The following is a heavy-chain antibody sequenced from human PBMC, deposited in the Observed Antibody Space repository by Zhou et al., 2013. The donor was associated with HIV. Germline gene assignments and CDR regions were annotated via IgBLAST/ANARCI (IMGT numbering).Heavy chain of an antibody. CDR1: GGTFSSYA. Sequence: QVQLVQSGAEVKKPGSSVKVSCKASGGTFSSYAISWVRQAPGQGLEWMGRIIPILGIANYAQKFQGRVTITADKSTSTAYMELSSLRSEDTAVYYCARSHDYGDYVRFDYWGQGTQVTVSS. D-gene: IGHD4-17*01. V-gene: IGHV1-69*04. CDR2: IIPILGIA. J-gene: IGHJ4*02. CDR3: ARSHDYGDYVRFDY.